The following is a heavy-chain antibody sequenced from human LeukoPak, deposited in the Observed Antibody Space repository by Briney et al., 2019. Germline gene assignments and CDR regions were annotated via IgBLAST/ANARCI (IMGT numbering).Heavy chain of an antibody. J-gene: IGHJ5*02. CDR3: ARGGVGAWYNWFDP. V-gene: IGHV4-4*02. D-gene: IGHD1-26*01. CDR2: IYHSGST. CDR1: GGSISGSNW. Sequence: SETLSLTCAVSGGSISGSNWWSWVRQPPGKGLEWIGEIYHSGSTNYNPSLKSRVTISVDKSKNQFSLKLSSVTAADTAVYYCARGGVGAWYNWFDPWGQGTLVTVSS.